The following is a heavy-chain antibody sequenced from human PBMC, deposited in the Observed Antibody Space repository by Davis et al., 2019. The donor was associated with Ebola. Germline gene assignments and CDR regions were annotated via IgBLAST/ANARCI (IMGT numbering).Heavy chain of an antibody. J-gene: IGHJ5*01. V-gene: IGHV4-34*01. CDR1: GGSFSGYY. CDR3: ARGNLPDYGGNSDS. D-gene: IGHD4-23*01. CDR2: INHSGST. Sequence: MPSETLSLTCAVYGGSFSGYYWSWIRQPPGKGLEWIGEINHSGSTNYNPSLKSRVTISVDTSKNQFSLKLSSVTAADTAVYYCARGNLPDYGGNSDSWGQGSLVTVSS.